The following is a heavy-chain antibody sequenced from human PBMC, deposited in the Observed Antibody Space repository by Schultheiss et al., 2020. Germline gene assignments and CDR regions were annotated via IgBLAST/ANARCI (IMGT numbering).Heavy chain of an antibody. V-gene: IGHV3-7*01. CDR2: IKQDGSEK. Sequence: GGSLRLSCAASGFTFSSYAMSWVRQAPGKGLEWVANIKQDGSEKYYVDSVRGRFTISRDNAKNSLYIQMNSLRAEDTAVYYCNLGYCSSTSCHTNWFDPWGQGTLVTVSS. J-gene: IGHJ5*02. CDR3: NLGYCSSTSCHTNWFDP. D-gene: IGHD2-2*01. CDR1: GFTFSSYA.